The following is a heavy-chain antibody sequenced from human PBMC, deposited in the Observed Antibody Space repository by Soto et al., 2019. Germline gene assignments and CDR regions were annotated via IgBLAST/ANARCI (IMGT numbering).Heavy chain of an antibody. V-gene: IGHV4-59*08. D-gene: IGHD5-18*01. CDR3: ARHVDTSYGMDV. Sequence: SETLSLTCSVSGGSISSYYWSWIRQPPGKGLEWIGYIYYSGSTNYNPSLKSRVTISVDASKKRISLKLSSVTAPDTAVYYCARHVDTSYGMDVWGQGTTVTVSS. J-gene: IGHJ6*02. CDR1: GGSISSYY. CDR2: IYYSGST.